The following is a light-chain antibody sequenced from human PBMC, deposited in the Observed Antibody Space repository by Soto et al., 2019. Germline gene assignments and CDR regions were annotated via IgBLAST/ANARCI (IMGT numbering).Light chain of an antibody. V-gene: IGKV3-15*01. J-gene: IGKJ4*01. CDR2: GAS. Sequence: EIVMTQSPATLSVSPGERVTLSCRARQSVSSSLAWYQHKPCQSPRLLIYGASTRATGIPARFSGSGSGTDFTLTISSLQSEDFAVYYCQQYTNWLTFGGGTKVEIK. CDR3: QQYTNWLT. CDR1: QSVSSS.